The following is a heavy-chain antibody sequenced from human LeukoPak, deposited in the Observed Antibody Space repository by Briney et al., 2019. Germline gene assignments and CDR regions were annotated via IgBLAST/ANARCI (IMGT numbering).Heavy chain of an antibody. J-gene: IGHJ2*01. Sequence: ASVKVSCKASGYTSTSYAMNWVRQAPGQGLEWMGWINTNTGNPTYAQGFTGRFVFSLGTSVSTAYLQISSLKAEDTAVYYCARDPMIVGDWYFDLWGRGTLVTVSS. CDR2: INTNTGNP. V-gene: IGHV7-4-1*02. CDR1: GYTSTSYA. CDR3: ARDPMIVGDWYFDL. D-gene: IGHD3-22*01.